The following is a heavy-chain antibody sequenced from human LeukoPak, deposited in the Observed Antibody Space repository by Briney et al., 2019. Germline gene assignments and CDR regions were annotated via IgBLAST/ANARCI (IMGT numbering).Heavy chain of an antibody. CDR1: GFTFSSYS. J-gene: IGHJ4*02. V-gene: IGHV3-21*01. CDR2: ISSSSSYI. Sequence: PGGSLRLSCAAPGFTFSSYSMNWVRQAPGKGLEWVSSISSSSSYIYYADSVKGRFTISRDNAKNSLYLQMNSLRAEDTAVYYCARDTTIFGVVIFIDYWGQGTLVTVSS. D-gene: IGHD3-3*01. CDR3: ARDTTIFGVVIFIDY.